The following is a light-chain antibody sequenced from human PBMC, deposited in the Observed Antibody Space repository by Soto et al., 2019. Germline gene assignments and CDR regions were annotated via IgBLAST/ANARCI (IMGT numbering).Light chain of an antibody. Sequence: IQMTQSPSSLSASVGDRVTITCRASQGIRIDLGWYQQKPGKAPTLLIYAASTLQSGVPSRFSGSGFGTDFTLTISSLQPDDFATYYCQQYNSYSFGQGTKVDI. CDR3: QQYNSYS. J-gene: IGKJ1*01. CDR2: AAS. CDR1: QGIRID. V-gene: IGKV1-17*01.